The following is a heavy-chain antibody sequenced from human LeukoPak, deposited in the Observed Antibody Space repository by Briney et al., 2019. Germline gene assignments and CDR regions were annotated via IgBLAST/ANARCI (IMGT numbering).Heavy chain of an antibody. CDR3: AKYQARTTFDF. V-gene: IGHV4-39*01. Sequence: SETLSLTCTVSGGSISNTDYYWGWIRQPPGKGLEWIGSIYNSGGTIYNPSLKSRVTISIDTSNNQFSLKLSSVTAADTAVYYCAKYQARTTFDFWGQGTLVTVSS. CDR2: IYNSGGT. J-gene: IGHJ4*02. CDR1: GGSISNTDYY. D-gene: IGHD1-1*01.